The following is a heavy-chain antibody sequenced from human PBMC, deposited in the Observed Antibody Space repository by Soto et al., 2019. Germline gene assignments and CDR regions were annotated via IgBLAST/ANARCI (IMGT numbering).Heavy chain of an antibody. Sequence: PGGSLRLSCAASGFTFNIYGMHCVRQSPDKGLEWVALISYDGSNQYYADSVKGRFTISRDNSKNTLFLQMNSLRADDTAVYYCAKDQASGQGSFDSWGQGNLVTVFS. CDR2: ISYDGSNQ. V-gene: IGHV3-30*18. CDR3: AKDQASGQGSFDS. CDR1: GFTFNIYG. J-gene: IGHJ4*02.